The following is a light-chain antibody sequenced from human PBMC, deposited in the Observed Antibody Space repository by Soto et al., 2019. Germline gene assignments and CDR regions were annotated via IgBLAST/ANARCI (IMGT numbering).Light chain of an antibody. CDR3: SSYAGNKHV. CDR2: EVT. J-gene: IGLJ1*01. Sequence: QSVLTQPPSASGSLGQSVTISCTGTRSDVGGYEYVSWYQQHPGKAPKLMIYEVTKRPSGVPDRFSGSKSGNTASLTVSGHQAEDEADYYCSSYAGNKHVFGTGTKVTVL. CDR1: RSDVGGYEY. V-gene: IGLV2-8*01.